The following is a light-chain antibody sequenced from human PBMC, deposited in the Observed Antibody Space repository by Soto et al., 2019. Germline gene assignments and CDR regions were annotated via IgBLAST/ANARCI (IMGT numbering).Light chain of an antibody. CDR3: QQYDKWPPT. CDR2: GAS. J-gene: IGKJ1*01. Sequence: EIVLTQPPGTLSLPPGERATLSCRASQSVSRILAWYQQKPGQAPRLLIYGASTRATGIPVRFSGSGSGTEFTLTISSLQSEDFAVYYCQQYDKWPPTFGQGTTVDIK. V-gene: IGKV3-15*01. CDR1: QSVSRI.